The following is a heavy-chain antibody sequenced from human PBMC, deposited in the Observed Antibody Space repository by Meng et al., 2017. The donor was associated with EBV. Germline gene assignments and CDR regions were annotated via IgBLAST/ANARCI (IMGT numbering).Heavy chain of an antibody. V-gene: IGHV4-61*01. CDR3: AKSSSSTPGVVDS. J-gene: IGHJ4*02. CDR1: GASVSGGTFH. Sequence: QVQLQESGPGLGKPSETLSLTCPVPGASVSGGTFHWSWIRQPPGKELEWIGYIYDGGTTIYNPSLKSRVTIFLDTSRNQFSLGLRSVTTADTAVYYCAKSSSSTPGVVDSWGQGTLVTVSS. CDR2: IYDGGTT. D-gene: IGHD6-6*01.